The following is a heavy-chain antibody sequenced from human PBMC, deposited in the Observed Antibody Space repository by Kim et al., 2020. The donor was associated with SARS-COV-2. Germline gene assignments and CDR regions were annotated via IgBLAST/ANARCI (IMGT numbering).Heavy chain of an antibody. CDR1: GFTFSSYA. CDR3: AKLTKRITMIVVVTPADY. V-gene: IGHV3-23*01. CDR2: ISGSGGST. J-gene: IGHJ4*02. Sequence: GGSLRLSCAASGFTFSSYAMSWVRQAPGKGLEWVSAISGSGGSTYYADSVKGRFTISRDNSKNTLYLQMNSLRAEDTAVYYCAKLTKRITMIVVVTPADYWGQGTLVTVSS. D-gene: IGHD3-22*01.